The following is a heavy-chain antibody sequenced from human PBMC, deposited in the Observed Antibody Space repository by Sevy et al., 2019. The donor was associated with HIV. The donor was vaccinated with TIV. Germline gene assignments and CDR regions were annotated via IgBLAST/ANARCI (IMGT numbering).Heavy chain of an antibody. CDR1: GFTFSTYG. V-gene: IGHV3-30*02. CDR2: IRVDGSIT. Sequence: GGSLRLSCAASGFTFSTYGMHWVRQAPGKGLEWVAFIRVDGSITYYRDSVKGRLTISRDNSKNTLYLQMNSLRAEDTAVYYCTKVLHIVDIAAAIDYCYGMDIWGQGTTVTVSS. J-gene: IGHJ6*02. D-gene: IGHD2-2*01. CDR3: TKVLHIVDIAAAIDYCYGMDI.